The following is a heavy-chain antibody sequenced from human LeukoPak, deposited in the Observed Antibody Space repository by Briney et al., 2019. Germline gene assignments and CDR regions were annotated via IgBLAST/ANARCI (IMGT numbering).Heavy chain of an antibody. CDR1: GYTFTGYY. D-gene: IGHD5-12*01. CDR2: INPNSGGT. Sequence: ASVKVSCKASGYTFTGYYMHWVRQAPGQGLEWMGWINPNSGGTNYAQKFQGRVTMTRDTSISTAYMELSRLRCDDTAVYYCAAEYSGYVNWFDPWGQGTLVTVSS. CDR3: AAEYSGYVNWFDP. J-gene: IGHJ5*02. V-gene: IGHV1-2*02.